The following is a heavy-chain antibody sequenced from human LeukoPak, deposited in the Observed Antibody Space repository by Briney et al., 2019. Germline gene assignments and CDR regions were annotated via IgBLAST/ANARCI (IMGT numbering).Heavy chain of an antibody. J-gene: IGHJ4*02. CDR2: IYYSGST. Sequence: PSQTLSLTCTVSGGSICSGGYYWSWIRQHPGKGLEWIGYIYYSGSTYYNPSLKSRVTISVDTSKNQFSLKLSSVTAADTAVYYCSYGSGSYRVFDYWGQGTLVTVSS. V-gene: IGHV4-31*03. CDR1: GGSICSGGYY. CDR3: SYGSGSYRVFDY. D-gene: IGHD3-10*01.